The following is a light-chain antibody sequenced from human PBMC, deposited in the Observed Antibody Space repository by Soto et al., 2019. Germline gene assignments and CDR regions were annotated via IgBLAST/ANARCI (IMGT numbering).Light chain of an antibody. J-gene: IGLJ2*01. Sequence: QSALTQPASVSGSPGQSITISCTGTSSDVGGYNFVSWYQQHPGRAPKRMVYEVTDRPSGVSNRFSGSKSGSTASLTISGLQAEDEADYYCSSYTSRNTLAFGGGTKVTVL. CDR3: SSYTSRNTLA. CDR2: EVT. CDR1: SSDVGGYNF. V-gene: IGLV2-14*01.